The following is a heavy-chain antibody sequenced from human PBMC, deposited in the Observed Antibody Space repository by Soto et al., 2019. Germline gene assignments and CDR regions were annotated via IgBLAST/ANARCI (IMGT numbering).Heavy chain of an antibody. CDR3: ARGTYYPGDNGYYYFDS. V-gene: IGHV3-7*01. Sequence: PGGSLRLSCAASGFTFSSYWMSWVRQAPVKGLEWVANIKQDGSEKYYVDSVKCRFTIPRDNAKNLLYLQMNDLRDEDTAVYYCARGTYYPGDNGYYYFDSWGKGTLVTVSS. J-gene: IGHJ4*02. CDR1: GFTFSSYW. D-gene: IGHD3-3*01. CDR2: IKQDGSEK.